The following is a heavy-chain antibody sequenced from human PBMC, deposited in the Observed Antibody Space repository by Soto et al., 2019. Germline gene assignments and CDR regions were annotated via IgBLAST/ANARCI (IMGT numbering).Heavy chain of an antibody. J-gene: IGHJ4*01. V-gene: IGHV3-15*07. CDR1: GFTLYSHT. Sequence: PGGSLRLSCAASGFTLYSHTMNWVRQAPGRGLEWVGRVKSKADGGSGDYAAPVKGRFVVSRDDSKDIVYLQMNSLKIEDTGVYYCTTDSRTTLPEIRFDYWGHGTQVTVSS. CDR3: TTDSRTTLPEIRFDY. D-gene: IGHD1-26*01. CDR2: VKSKADGGSG.